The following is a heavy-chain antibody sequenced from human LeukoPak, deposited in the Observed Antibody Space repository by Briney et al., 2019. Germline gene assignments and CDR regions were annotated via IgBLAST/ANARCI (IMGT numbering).Heavy chain of an antibody. CDR1: GFIFSTYG. V-gene: IGHV3-30*02. Sequence: GGSLRLFCTASGFIFSTYGMHWVRQAPGKGLEWVAFIQFDGSDEFYADSVKGRFTISRDNSKNTLYLQMNSLKPEDTSVYYCAEDQKLQPFHYWGQGTLVTVSS. D-gene: IGHD1-1*01. CDR2: IQFDGSDE. J-gene: IGHJ4*02. CDR3: AEDQKLQPFHY.